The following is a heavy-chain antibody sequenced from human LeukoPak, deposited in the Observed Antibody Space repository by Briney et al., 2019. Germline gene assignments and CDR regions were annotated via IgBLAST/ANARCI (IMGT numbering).Heavy chain of an antibody. J-gene: IGHJ6*03. CDR1: GGSFSGYY. V-gene: IGHV4-34*01. CDR2: INHSGST. D-gene: IGHD6-6*01. Sequence: PSETLSLTCAVYGGSFSGYYWSWIRQPPGEGLEWIGEINHSGSTNYNPSLKSRVTISVDTSKNQFSLKLSSVTAADTAVYYCARGRRDRGSSSLLLKYYYYYYMDVWGKGTTVTVSS. CDR3: ARGRRDRGSSSLLLKYYYYYYMDV.